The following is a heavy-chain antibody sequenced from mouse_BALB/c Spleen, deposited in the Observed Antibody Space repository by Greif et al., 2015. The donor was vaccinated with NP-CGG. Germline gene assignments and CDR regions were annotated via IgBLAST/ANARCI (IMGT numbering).Heavy chain of an antibody. D-gene: IGHD1-2*01. J-gene: IGHJ1*01. V-gene: IGHV5-17*02. CDR1: GFTFSSFG. CDR2: LRSGSSPX. Sequence: EVQRVESGGGLVQPGGSRKLSCAASGFTFSSFGMPWVRQAPEKGLEWVAYLRSGSSPXYYADTVKGRFTISRDNPKNTLFLQMTSLRSEDTAMYYCARSITTASYWYFDVWGAGTTVTVSS. CDR3: ARSITTASYWYFDV.